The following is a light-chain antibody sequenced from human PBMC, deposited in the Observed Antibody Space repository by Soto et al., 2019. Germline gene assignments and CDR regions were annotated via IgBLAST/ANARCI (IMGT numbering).Light chain of an antibody. J-gene: IGLJ2*01. V-gene: IGLV1-44*01. Sequence: QSVLTQPPSASGTPGQRVTISCSGSNSSVGSNTVDWYQQLPGTAPKLLIYHNNQRPSGVPDRLSGSKSGTSASLAISGLQSEDEADYYCAAWDDSLNAVVFGGGTQLTVL. CDR3: AAWDDSLNAVV. CDR2: HNN. CDR1: NSSVGSNT.